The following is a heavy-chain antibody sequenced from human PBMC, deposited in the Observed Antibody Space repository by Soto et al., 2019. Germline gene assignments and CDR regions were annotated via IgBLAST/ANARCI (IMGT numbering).Heavy chain of an antibody. J-gene: IGHJ6*04. CDR2: MKPNSGKT. Sequence: QVQLVQSGAEVKKPGASVKVSCKASGYTFNSYDINWVRQATGQGREWMGWMKPNSGKTVYAQKLQGRVTMTRNTSISTAYMDLSSLRYQDTAVYYCARDQTHYGMDVWGKGTTVTVSS. CDR1: GYTFNSYD. V-gene: IGHV1-8*01. CDR3: ARDQTHYGMDV.